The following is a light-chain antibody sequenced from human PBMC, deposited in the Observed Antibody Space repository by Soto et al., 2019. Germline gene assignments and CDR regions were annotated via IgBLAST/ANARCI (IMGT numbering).Light chain of an antibody. CDR1: SSDVGSYKF. Sequence: QSALTQPASVSGSPGQSITISCTGTSSDVGSYKFVSWYQQHPGKAPKLMIYEGSQRPSGVSNRFSGSKSGNTASLTISGLQAEDEADYFCLSYAGSSTLVFGGGTKLTVL. V-gene: IGLV2-23*01. CDR2: EGS. CDR3: LSYAGSSTLV. J-gene: IGLJ2*01.